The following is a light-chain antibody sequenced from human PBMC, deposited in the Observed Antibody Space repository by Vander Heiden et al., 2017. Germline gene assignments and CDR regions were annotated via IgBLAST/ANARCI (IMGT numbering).Light chain of an antibody. CDR1: SSDVGGYNY. Sequence: QSALTQPVSVSGSPGQSITLSCTGTSSDVGGYNYVSWYQQHPGKAPKVMIYDVSYRPSGVSSRFSGSKSGNTASLTISGLLAEDEADYYCSSYTSSHTLVFGRGTKLTVL. V-gene: IGLV2-14*03. CDR3: SSYTSSHTLV. CDR2: DVS. J-gene: IGLJ3*02.